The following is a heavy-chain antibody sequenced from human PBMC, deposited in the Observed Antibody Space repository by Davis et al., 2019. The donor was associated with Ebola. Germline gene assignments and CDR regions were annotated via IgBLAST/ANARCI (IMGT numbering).Heavy chain of an antibody. Sequence: PSETLSLTCAVSGGSISSGGYSWSWIRQPPGKGLEWIGEINHSGSTNYNPSLKSRVTISVDTSKNQFSLKLRSVTAADTAVYYCARTPIVGATNWFDPWGQGTLVTVSS. CDR1: GGSISSGGYS. CDR2: INHSGST. D-gene: IGHD1-26*01. V-gene: IGHV4-34*01. J-gene: IGHJ5*02. CDR3: ARTPIVGATNWFDP.